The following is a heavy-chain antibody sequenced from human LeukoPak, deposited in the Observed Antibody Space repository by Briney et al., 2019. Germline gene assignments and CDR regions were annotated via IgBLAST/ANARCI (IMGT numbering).Heavy chain of an antibody. CDR2: IWYDASLK. CDR1: GFAFSSYG. V-gene: IGHV3-33*01. CDR3: ARDRAGRYFDN. Sequence: PGGSLRLSCAASGFAFSSYGMHWVRQAPGKGLEWVAVIWYDASLKFYVDSLKGRFTISRDNSKNTQYLQMNSLRIEDTAVYYCARDRAGRYFDNWGQGTLVTVSS. J-gene: IGHJ4*02. D-gene: IGHD3-10*01.